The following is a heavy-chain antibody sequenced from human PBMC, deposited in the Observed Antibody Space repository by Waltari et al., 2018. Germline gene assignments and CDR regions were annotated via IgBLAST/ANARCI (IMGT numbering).Heavy chain of an antibody. CDR2: IYTTGSL. CDR1: GDSISSGDPY. J-gene: IGHJ5*02. D-gene: IGHD3-10*01. Sequence: QVQLQESGPGLVKPSETLSLTCTVSGDSISSGDPYWSWLRQPAGKGLEWIGRIYTTGSLNYNPSLKSRLTISVDTSKNRFSLKLTSVIASDTAVYFCARDSNLVRGVVDLWGQGTQVTVSS. V-gene: IGHV4-61*02. CDR3: ARDSNLVRGVVDL.